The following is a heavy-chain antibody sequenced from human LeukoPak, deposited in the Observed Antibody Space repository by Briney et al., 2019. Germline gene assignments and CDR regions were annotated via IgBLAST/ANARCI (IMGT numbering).Heavy chain of an antibody. J-gene: IGHJ4*02. D-gene: IGHD4-17*01. CDR3: ARADYGDLFDY. CDR2: IYTSGST. CDR1: GGSISSGSYY. Sequence: SQTLSLTCTVSGGSISSGSYYWSWIRQPAGKGPEWIGRIYTSGSTNYNPSLKSRVTISVDTSKNQFSLKLSSVTAADTAVYYCARADYGDLFDYWGQGTLVTVSS. V-gene: IGHV4-61*02.